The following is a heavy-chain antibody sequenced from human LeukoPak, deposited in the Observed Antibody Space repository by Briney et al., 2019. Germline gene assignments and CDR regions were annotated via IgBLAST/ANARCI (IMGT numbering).Heavy chain of an antibody. CDR2: ISYDGSNK. D-gene: IGHD6-19*01. Sequence: VAVISYDGSNKYYADSVKGRFTISRDNSKNTLYLQMNSLRAEDTAVYYCASLTVAGTAFGYWGQGTLVTVSS. CDR3: ASLTVAGTAFGY. V-gene: IGHV3-30*03. J-gene: IGHJ4*02.